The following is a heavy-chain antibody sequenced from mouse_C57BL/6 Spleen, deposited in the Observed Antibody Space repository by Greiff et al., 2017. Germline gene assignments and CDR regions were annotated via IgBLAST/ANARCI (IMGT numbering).Heavy chain of an antibody. CDR2: IDPNSGGT. V-gene: IGHV1-72*01. D-gene: IGHD1-1*01. CDR1: GYTFTSYW. J-gene: IGHJ1*03. Sequence: VPLHPPFSYLFKPGASVKLSCKASGYTFTSYWMHWVKQRPGRGLEWIGRIDPNSGGTKYNEKFKSKATLTVDKPSSTAYMQLSSLTSEDSAVYYCARSRGGSSYDWYFDVWGTGTTVTVSS. CDR3: ARSRGGSSYDWYFDV.